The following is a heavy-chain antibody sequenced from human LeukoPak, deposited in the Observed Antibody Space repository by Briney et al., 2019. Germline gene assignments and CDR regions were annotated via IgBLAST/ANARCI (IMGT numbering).Heavy chain of an antibody. D-gene: IGHD3-10*01. CDR3: ARYNSLLRGVTTSDY. Sequence: GTSVKVSCKASGYTFSNYGITWVRQAPGQGLEWMGTISGHNGDVNYAPKFQGRVTMTTDTSTTTAYRELRSLRFDDTAVYYCARYNSLLRGVTTSDYWGQGTLVTVSS. CDR2: ISGHNGDV. J-gene: IGHJ4*02. CDR1: GYTFSNYG. V-gene: IGHV1-18*01.